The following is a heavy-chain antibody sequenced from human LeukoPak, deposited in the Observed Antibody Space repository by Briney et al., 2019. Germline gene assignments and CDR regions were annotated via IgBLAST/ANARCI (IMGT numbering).Heavy chain of an antibody. CDR1: GFTVSSNY. J-gene: IGHJ3*02. Sequence: PGGSLRLSCAASGFTVSSNYMSWVRQAPGKGLEWVSVIYSGGSTYYADSVKGRFTISRDNSKNTLYLQMNSLRAEDTAVYYCARVLPSKGDAFDIWGQGTMVTVSS. CDR3: ARVLPSKGDAFDI. CDR2: IYSGGST. D-gene: IGHD4-11*01. V-gene: IGHV3-53*01.